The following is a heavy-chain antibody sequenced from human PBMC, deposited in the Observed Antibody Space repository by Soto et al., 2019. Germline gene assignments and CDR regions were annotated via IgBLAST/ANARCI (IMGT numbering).Heavy chain of an antibody. CDR2: ISGSGGST. CDR1: GFTFSSYA. CDR3: AQSSSWYHAYFDY. J-gene: IGHJ4*02. D-gene: IGHD6-13*01. V-gene: IGHV3-23*01. Sequence: GGSLRLSCAASGFTFSSYAMSWVRQAPGKGLEWVSAISGSGGSTYYADSVKGRFTISRDNSKNTLYLQMNSLRAEDTAVYYCAQSSSWYHAYFDYWGQGTLVTVSS.